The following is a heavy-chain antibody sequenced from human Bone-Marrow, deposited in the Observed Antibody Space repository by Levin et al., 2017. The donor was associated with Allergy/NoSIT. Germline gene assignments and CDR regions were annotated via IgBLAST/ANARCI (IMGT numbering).Heavy chain of an antibody. J-gene: IGHJ6*02. CDR2: INPNSGGT. Sequence: ASVKVSCKASGYTFTGYYMHWVRQAPGQGLEWMGWINPNSGGTNYAQKFQGWVTMTRDTSISTAYMELSRLRSDDTAVYYCARDIAAAGTKGKGDYYDYGMDVWGQGTTVTVSS. CDR1: GYTFTGYY. V-gene: IGHV1-2*04. D-gene: IGHD6-13*01. CDR3: ARDIAAAGTKGKGDYYDYGMDV.